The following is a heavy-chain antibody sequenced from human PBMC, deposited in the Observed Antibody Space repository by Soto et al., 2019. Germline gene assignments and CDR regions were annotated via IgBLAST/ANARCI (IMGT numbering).Heavy chain of an antibody. V-gene: IGHV3-23*01. CDR2: ISGSGTNT. Sequence: GGSLRLSCAASGFTFNIYAMTWVRQAPGKGLEWVSVISGSGTNTYYAGSVKGRVTISRDNSNNTLWLQMDRLRAEDTAIYYCAKGGTNDYSPLDFCGQGTPVTVSS. J-gene: IGHJ4*02. D-gene: IGHD2-8*01. CDR1: GFTFNIYA. CDR3: AKGGTNDYSPLDF.